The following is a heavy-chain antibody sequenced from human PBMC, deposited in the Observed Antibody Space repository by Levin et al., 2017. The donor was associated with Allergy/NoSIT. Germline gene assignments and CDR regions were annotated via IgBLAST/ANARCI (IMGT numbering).Heavy chain of an antibody. CDR2: ISSSSSTI. J-gene: IGHJ4*02. V-gene: IGHV3-48*01. CDR3: ARRGVVAATPPNAPKIYYFDY. D-gene: IGHD2-15*01. CDR1: GFTFSSYS. Sequence: GGSLRLSCAASGFTFSSYSMNWVRQAPGKGLEWVSYISSSSSTIYYADSVKGRFTISRDNAKNSLYLQMNSLRAEDTAVYYCARRGVVAATPPNAPKIYYFDYWGQGTLVTVSS.